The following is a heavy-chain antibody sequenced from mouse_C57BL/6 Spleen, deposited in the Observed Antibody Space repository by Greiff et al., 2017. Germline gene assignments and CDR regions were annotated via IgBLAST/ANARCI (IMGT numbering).Heavy chain of an antibody. V-gene: IGHV1-54*01. D-gene: IGHD1-1*01. J-gene: IGHJ4*01. Sequence: VQLQQSGAELVRPGTSVTVSCKASGYAFTNYLIEWVKQRPGQGLEWIGVINPGSGGTNYNEKFKGKATLTADKSSSTAYMQLSSLTSEDSAVYFCARGITTVVAESAMDYWGQGTSVTVSS. CDR3: ARGITTVVAESAMDY. CDR2: INPGSGGT. CDR1: GYAFTNYL.